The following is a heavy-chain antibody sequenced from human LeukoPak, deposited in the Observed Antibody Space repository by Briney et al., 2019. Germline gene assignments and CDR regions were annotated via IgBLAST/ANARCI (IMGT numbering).Heavy chain of an antibody. J-gene: IGHJ4*02. CDR3: ARTMNTVTTFDY. CDR2: IYHSGST. Sequence: KASETLSLTCAVSGGSISSGGYSWSWIRQPPGKGLEWIGYIYHSGSTYYNPSLKSRVTISVDRSKNQFSLKLSSVTAADTAVYYCARTMNTVTTFDYWGQGTLVTVSS. CDR1: GGSISSGGYS. V-gene: IGHV4-30-2*01. D-gene: IGHD4-17*01.